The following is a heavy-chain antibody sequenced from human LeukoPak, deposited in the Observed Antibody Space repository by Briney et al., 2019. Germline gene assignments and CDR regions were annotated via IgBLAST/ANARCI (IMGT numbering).Heavy chain of an antibody. CDR3: AKYFETGYDSSGYYFDY. D-gene: IGHD3-22*01. CDR2: ISGSGGST. CDR1: GFTFSSYA. Sequence: PGGSLRLSCAASGFTFSSYAMSWVRQAPGKGLEWVSAISGSGGSTYYADSVKGRFTISRDNSKNTLYLQMNSLRAEVTAVYYCAKYFETGYDSSGYYFDYWGQGALVTVSS. V-gene: IGHV3-23*01. J-gene: IGHJ4*02.